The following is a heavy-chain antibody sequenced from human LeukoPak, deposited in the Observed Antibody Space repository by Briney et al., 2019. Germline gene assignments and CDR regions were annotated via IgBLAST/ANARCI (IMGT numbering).Heavy chain of an antibody. Sequence: GSLRLCCAACGFTFSSYVMWWGRQAPGEGVGCASAFSGSGGSTSYPDAVKGRFTISRDTSKTSLYLQMNSLRAEDTAVYYCAKALHCSGGSCYFYGYYYYYGMDVWGQGTTVTVSS. CDR3: AKALHCSGGSCYFYGYYYYYGMDV. D-gene: IGHD2-15*01. J-gene: IGHJ6*02. CDR2: FSGSGGST. CDR1: GFTFSSYV. V-gene: IGHV3-23*01.